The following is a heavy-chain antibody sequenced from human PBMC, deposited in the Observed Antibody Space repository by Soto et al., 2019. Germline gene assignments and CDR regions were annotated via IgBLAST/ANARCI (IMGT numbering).Heavy chain of an antibody. V-gene: IGHV4-30-4*01. Sequence: QVQLHESGPGLVKPSQTLSLTCTVSGGSIISGDYYWSWIRQTPGKGLEWIGYIYYSGDTNYNPSLKSRVVISVYTSKNQFYLKLSSVTAADTAVYYCARDGALLYGGNSDYYYTMDVGGQGTTVTVSS. J-gene: IGHJ6*02. D-gene: IGHD4-17*01. CDR2: IYYSGDT. CDR1: GGSIISGDYY. CDR3: ARDGALLYGGNSDYYYTMDV.